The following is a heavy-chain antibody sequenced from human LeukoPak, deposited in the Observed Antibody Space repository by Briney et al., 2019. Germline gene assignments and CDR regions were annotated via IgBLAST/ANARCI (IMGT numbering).Heavy chain of an antibody. CDR2: IYYSVST. V-gene: IGHV4-30-4*01. CDR3: ARGGRWFGELLGFDY. J-gene: IGHJ4*02. Sequence: SETLSLTCTVSGGSISSGDYYWSWIRQPPGKGLEWIGYIYYSVSTYYNPSLKSRVTISVDTSKNQFSLKLSSVTAADTAVYYCARGGRWFGELLGFDYWGQGTLVTVSS. CDR1: GGSISSGDYY. D-gene: IGHD3-10*01.